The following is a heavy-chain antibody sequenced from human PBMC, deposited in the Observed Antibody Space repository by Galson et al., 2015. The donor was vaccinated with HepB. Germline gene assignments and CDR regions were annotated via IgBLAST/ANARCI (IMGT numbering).Heavy chain of an antibody. J-gene: IGHJ6*03. CDR3: ARDGDYESHYYYYYMDV. Sequence: SVKVSCKASGYTFTSYAMHWVRQAPGQRLEWMGWINAGNGNTKYSQKFQGRVTITRDTSASTAYMELSSLRSEDTAVYYCARDGDYESHYYYYYMDVWGKGTTVTVSS. V-gene: IGHV1-3*01. CDR2: INAGNGNT. CDR1: GYTFTSYA. D-gene: IGHD4-17*01.